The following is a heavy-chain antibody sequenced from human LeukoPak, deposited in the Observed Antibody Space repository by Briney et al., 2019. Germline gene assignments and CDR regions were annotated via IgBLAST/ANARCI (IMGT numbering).Heavy chain of an antibody. CDR1: GYTFTSYD. V-gene: IGHV1-8*01. CDR3: ARANLGYVWGSYRYFDY. Sequence: ASVKVSCKASGYTFTSYDINWVRQATGQGLEWMGWMNPHSGNTGYAQKLQGRVTMTRNTSISTAYMELSSLRSEDTAVYYCARANLGYVWGSYRYFDYWGQGTLVTVSS. CDR2: MNPHSGNT. D-gene: IGHD3-16*02. J-gene: IGHJ4*02.